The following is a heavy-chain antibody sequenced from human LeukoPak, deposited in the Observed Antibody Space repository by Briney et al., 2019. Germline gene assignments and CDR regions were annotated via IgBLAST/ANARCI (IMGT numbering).Heavy chain of an antibody. Sequence: SETLSLTCTVSGGSISSSSYYWGWIRQPPGKGLEWIGSIYYSGSTYYNPSLKSRVTISVDTSKNQFSLKLSSVTAADTAVYYCASEAYYYDSSGYYKYWGQGTLVTVSS. CDR3: ASEAYYYDSSGYYKY. J-gene: IGHJ4*02. CDR1: GGSISSSSYY. V-gene: IGHV4-39*01. D-gene: IGHD3-22*01. CDR2: IYYSGST.